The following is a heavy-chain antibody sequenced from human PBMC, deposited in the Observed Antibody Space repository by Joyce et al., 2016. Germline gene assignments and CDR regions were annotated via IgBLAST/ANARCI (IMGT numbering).Heavy chain of an antibody. J-gene: IGHJ4*02. CDR2: IYYSGGT. CDR1: GGSISSSSYY. D-gene: IGHD3-22*01. CDR3: ARPGDSTGYYYAR. Sequence: QLQLQESGPGLVKPSETLSLTCSVSGGSISSSSYYWGWIRQPPGKGLEWIGSIYYSGGTYYNPSVRSRVTISVDTSKNQFSLKLASVTAADTAIYYCARPGDSTGYYYARWGQGTLVTVSS. V-gene: IGHV4-39*01.